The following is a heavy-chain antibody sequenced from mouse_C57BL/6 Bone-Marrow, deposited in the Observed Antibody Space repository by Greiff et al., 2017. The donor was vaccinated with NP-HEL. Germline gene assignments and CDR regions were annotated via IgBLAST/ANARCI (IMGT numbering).Heavy chain of an antibody. CDR3: ARSGPSITAGGGFAY. CDR2: IFPGSGST. J-gene: IGHJ3*01. CDR1: GYTFTDYY. Sequence: LEESGPELVKPGASVKISCKASGYTFTDYYINWVKQRPGQGLEWIGWIFPGSGSTYYNEKFKGKATLTVDKSSSTAYMLLSSLTSEDSAVYVCARSGPSITAGGGFAYWGQGTLVTVSA. D-gene: IGHD1-1*01. V-gene: IGHV1-75*01.